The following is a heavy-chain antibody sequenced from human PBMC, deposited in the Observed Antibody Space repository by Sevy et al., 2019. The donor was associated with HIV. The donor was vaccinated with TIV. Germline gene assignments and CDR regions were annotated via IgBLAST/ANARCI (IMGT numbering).Heavy chain of an antibody. CDR1: GFTFSSYD. D-gene: IGHD6-13*01. CDR3: ARSRGAAAGIQDYYYYGMDV. J-gene: IGHJ6*02. V-gene: IGHV3-13*01. Sequence: GGSLRLSCAASGFTFSSYDMHWVRQATGKGLEWVSAIGTAGDTYYPGSVKGRFTISRENAKNSLYLQMNSLRAGDTAVYYCARSRGAAAGIQDYYYYGMDVWGQGTTVTVSS. CDR2: IGTAGDT.